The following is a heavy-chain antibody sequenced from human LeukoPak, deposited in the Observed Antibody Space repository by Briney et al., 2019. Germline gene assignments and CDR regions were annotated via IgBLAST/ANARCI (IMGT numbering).Heavy chain of an antibody. CDR3: VKAGYTDSWPPDY. CDR2: ISWNSGSI. J-gene: IGHJ4*02. V-gene: IGHV3-9*01. D-gene: IGHD6-13*01. CDR1: GFTFDDYA. Sequence: GGSLRLSCAASGFTFDDYAMHWVRQAPGKGLEWVSGISWNSGSIGYADSVKGRFTISRDNAKNSLYLQMSSLRAEDTAVYYCVKAGYTDSWPPDYWGQGTLVTVSS.